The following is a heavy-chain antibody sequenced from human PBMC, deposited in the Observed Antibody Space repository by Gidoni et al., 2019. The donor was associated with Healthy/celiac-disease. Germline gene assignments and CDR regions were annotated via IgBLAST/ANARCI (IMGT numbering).Heavy chain of an antibody. Sequence: QVQLVESGGGVVQPGRSLRLSCAASGFPFSSYGMHWVRQAPGKGLEWVAVIWYDGSNKYYADSVKGRFTISRDNSKNTLYLQMNSLRAEDTAVYYCAREGDTAMGPNFDYWGQGTLVTVSS. V-gene: IGHV3-33*01. J-gene: IGHJ4*02. CDR1: GFPFSSYG. CDR2: IWYDGSNK. D-gene: IGHD5-18*01. CDR3: AREGDTAMGPNFDY.